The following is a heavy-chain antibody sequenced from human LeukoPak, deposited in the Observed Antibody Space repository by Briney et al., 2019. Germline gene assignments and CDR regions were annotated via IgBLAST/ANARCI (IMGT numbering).Heavy chain of an antibody. D-gene: IGHD5-12*01. V-gene: IGHV4-61*02. J-gene: IGHJ4*02. Sequence: PSQTLSLTCTVSGGSISSGSYYWSWIRQPAGKGLEWIGRIYTSGSTNYNPSLKSRVTISVDTSKNQFSLKLSSVTAADTAMYYCARDNRRRATMTSGGGYFDYWGQGTLVTVSS. CDR3: ARDNRRRATMTSGGGYFDY. CDR2: IYTSGST. CDR1: GGSISSGSYY.